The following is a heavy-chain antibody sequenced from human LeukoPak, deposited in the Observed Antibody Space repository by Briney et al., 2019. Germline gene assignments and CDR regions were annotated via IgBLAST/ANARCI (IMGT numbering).Heavy chain of an antibody. J-gene: IGHJ4*02. CDR1: GYTFTSYH. CDR2: INVGNGNT. CDR3: ARNYGSGQFDY. D-gene: IGHD3-10*01. V-gene: IGHV1-3*03. Sequence: ASVKVSCKASGYTFTSYHIHWVRQAPGQRLEWMGWINVGNGNTKYSQEFQGRVTITRDTSASTAYMELSSLRSEDMAVYYCARNYGSGQFDYWGQGTLVTVSS.